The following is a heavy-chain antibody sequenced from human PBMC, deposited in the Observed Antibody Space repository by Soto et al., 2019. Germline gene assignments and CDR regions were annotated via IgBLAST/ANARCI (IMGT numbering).Heavy chain of an antibody. V-gene: IGHV4-30-2*01. CDR2: IYHSGST. J-gene: IGHJ5*02. CDR1: GGSISSGGYS. D-gene: IGHD6-19*01. CDR3: AGDQGDEDSCGCGGSDP. Sequence: SETLSLTCAVSGGSISSGGYSWSWIRQPPGKGLEWIGYIYHSGSTYYNPSLKSRATISVDRSKNQFSLKLSSVTAADTAVYYCAGDQGDEDSCGCGGSDPWGQGTLVTISS.